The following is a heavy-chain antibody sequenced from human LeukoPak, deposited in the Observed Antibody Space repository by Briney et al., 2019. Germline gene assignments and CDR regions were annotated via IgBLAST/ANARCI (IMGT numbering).Heavy chain of an antibody. J-gene: IGHJ4*02. CDR2: ISAYNGNT. V-gene: IGHV1-18*01. CDR1: GYTLSNSG. D-gene: IGHD1-26*01. CDR3: ASGVRWDFDY. Sequence: ASVRVSCKATGYTLSNSGITWGRQAPGQGLEWMGWISAYNGNTNYAQKFQGRVTMTTHTSTSTAYMEVTRLRSDDTAVYYCASGVRWDFDYWGQGTLVTVSS.